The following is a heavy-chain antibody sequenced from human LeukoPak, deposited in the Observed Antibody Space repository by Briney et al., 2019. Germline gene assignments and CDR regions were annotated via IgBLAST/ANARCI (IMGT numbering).Heavy chain of an antibody. J-gene: IGHJ4*02. D-gene: IGHD1-26*01. CDR1: GFILSNYW. Sequence: GGSLRLSCAASGFILSNYWMHWVRQAPGKGLVWVSRLNLDGTTRDYADSVKGRFTISRDNAKNTLSLQMNSLKVDDTAVYYCARESAGSYWGWGQGTLVTVSS. CDR2: LNLDGTTR. V-gene: IGHV3-74*01. CDR3: ARESAGSYWG.